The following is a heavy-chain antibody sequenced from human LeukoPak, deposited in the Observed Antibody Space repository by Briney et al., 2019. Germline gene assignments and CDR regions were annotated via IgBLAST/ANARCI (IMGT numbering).Heavy chain of an antibody. CDR2: INRGGNT. CDR3: ARDSYDLWSGLLPY. CDR1: GFTVSSNY. V-gene: IGHV3-66*02. D-gene: IGHD3-3*01. J-gene: IGHJ4*02. Sequence: GGSLRLSCAASGFTVSSNYMSWVRQAPGKGLEWVSGINRGGNTYYADSVKGRFTVSRDNSKSTLYLQMNSLRAEDTAVYYCARDSYDLWSGLLPYWGQGTLVTVSS.